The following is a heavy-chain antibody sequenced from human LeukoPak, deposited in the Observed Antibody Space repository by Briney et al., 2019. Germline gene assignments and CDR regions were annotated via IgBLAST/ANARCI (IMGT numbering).Heavy chain of an antibody. CDR3: ARGRGTYSSSQLDY. Sequence: EASVKVSCKASGYTFTSYGISWVRQAPGQGLEWMGWISAYNGNTNYAQKLQGRVTMTTDTSTSTAYMELRSLRSDDTAVYHCARGRGTYSSSQLDYWGQGTLVTVSS. CDR1: GYTFTSYG. CDR2: ISAYNGNT. J-gene: IGHJ4*02. V-gene: IGHV1-18*01. D-gene: IGHD6-13*01.